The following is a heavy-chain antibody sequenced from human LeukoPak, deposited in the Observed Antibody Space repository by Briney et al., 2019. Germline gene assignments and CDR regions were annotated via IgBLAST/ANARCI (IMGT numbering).Heavy chain of an antibody. CDR1: GFTFSSYA. J-gene: IGHJ6*02. CDR2: VKEDGSEK. Sequence: GGSLRLSCAASGFTFSSYAMSWVRQAPGKGLEWVANVKEDGSEKYSVDSVKGRFTISRDNAKKPLYLQMNSLRAEDTAVYYCARDIVVVVASVYHYYGMDVWGQGTTVTVSS. CDR3: ARDIVVVVASVYHYYGMDV. V-gene: IGHV3-7*04. D-gene: IGHD2-15*01.